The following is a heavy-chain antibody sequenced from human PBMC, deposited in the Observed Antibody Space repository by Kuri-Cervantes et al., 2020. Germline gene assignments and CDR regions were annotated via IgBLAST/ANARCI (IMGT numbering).Heavy chain of an antibody. CDR3: ARGEGYCSGGSCYSGRLDYYYMDV. Sequence: SETLSLTCTVSGGSISGYYWSWLRQPAGKGLEWIGRIYISGSTNYNPSLKSRVTISVDTSKNQFSLKLSSVTAADTAVYYCARGEGYCSGGSCYSGRLDYYYMDVWGKGTTVTVSS. V-gene: IGHV4-4*07. D-gene: IGHD2-15*01. CDR1: GGSISGYY. CDR2: IYISGST. J-gene: IGHJ6*03.